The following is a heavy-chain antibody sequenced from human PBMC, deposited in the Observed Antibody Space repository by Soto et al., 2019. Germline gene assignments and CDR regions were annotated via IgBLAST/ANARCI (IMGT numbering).Heavy chain of an antibody. Sequence: SETLSLTCAVSGGSITNTDWWTWVRQPPGMGLEWVGDISLSGNTNYNPSLEGRAAISLDKSRNQFSLILNSVTAAATAVYYCASRGSSGHFWGQGTQVTVSS. CDR3: ASRGSSGHF. D-gene: IGHD3-22*01. V-gene: IGHV4-4*02. CDR1: GGSITNTDW. CDR2: ISLSGNT. J-gene: IGHJ4*02.